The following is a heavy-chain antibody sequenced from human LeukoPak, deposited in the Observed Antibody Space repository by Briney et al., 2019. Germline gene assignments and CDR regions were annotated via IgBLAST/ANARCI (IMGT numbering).Heavy chain of an antibody. Sequence: SETLSLTCTVSGYSISSGYYWGWIRQPPGKGLEWIGSIYHSGSTYYNPSLKSRVTISVDTSKNQFSLKLSSVTAADTAVYYCAGRDGYKGFDYWGQGTLVTVSS. CDR2: IYHSGST. J-gene: IGHJ4*02. CDR3: AGRDGYKGFDY. D-gene: IGHD5-24*01. CDR1: GYSISSGYY. V-gene: IGHV4-38-2*02.